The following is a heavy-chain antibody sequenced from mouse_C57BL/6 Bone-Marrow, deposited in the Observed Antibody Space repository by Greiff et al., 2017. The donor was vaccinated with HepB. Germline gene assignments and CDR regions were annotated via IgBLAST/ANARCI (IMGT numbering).Heavy chain of an antibody. V-gene: IGHV6-6*01. Sequence: EVKVVESGGGLVQPGGSMKLSCAASGFTFSDAWMDWVRQSPEKGLEWVAEIRNKANNHATYYAESVKGRFTISRDDSKSSVYLQMNSLRAEDTGIYYCTRKSYYGNSWFAYWGQGTLVTVSA. CDR3: TRKSYYGNSWFAY. J-gene: IGHJ3*01. CDR2: IRNKANNHAT. D-gene: IGHD2-1*01. CDR1: GFTFSDAW.